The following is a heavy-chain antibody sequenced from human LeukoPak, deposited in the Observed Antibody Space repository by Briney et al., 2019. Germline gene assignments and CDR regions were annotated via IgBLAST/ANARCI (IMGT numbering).Heavy chain of an antibody. CDR2: IYHSGST. J-gene: IGHJ4*02. D-gene: IGHD2-2*01. Sequence: SETLSLTCAVSGYSISSGYYWGWIRQPPGKGPEWIGSIYHSGSTYYNPSLKSRVTISVDTSKNQFSLKLSSVTAADTAVYYCASLDCSSTSCSIRGYYWGQGTLVTVSS. CDR3: ASLDCSSTSCSIRGYY. V-gene: IGHV4-38-2*01. CDR1: GYSISSGYY.